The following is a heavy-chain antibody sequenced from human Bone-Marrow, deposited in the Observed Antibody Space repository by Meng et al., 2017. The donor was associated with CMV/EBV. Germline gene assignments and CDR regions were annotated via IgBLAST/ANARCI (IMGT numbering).Heavy chain of an antibody. J-gene: IGHJ5*02. V-gene: IGHV1-46*01. CDR3: ARDLVVVPAANNWFDP. CDR2: INPRGGST. Sequence: VQLERVVDEWKKRGASVKVSCKASGYTFTSYYMHWVRQAHGKGLEWMGIINPRGGSTSYAQKFQGRVTMTRDTSTSTVYMELSSLRSEDTAVYYCARDLVVVPAANNWFDPWGQGTLVTVSS. D-gene: IGHD2-2*01. CDR1: GYTFTSYY.